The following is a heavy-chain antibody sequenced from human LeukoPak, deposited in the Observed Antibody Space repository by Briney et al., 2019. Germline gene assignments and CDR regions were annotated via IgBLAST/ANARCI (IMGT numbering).Heavy chain of an antibody. CDR3: ATGKVATINSLDY. J-gene: IGHJ4*02. CDR1: GGSISSSSYY. V-gene: IGHV4-39*07. D-gene: IGHD5-12*01. CDR2: IYYSGST. Sequence: PSETLSLTRTVSGGSISSSSYYWGWLRQPPGKGLEWIGSIYYSGSTYYNPSLKSRVTISVDTSKNQFSLKLSSVTAADTAVYYCATGKVATINSLDYWGQGTLVTVSS.